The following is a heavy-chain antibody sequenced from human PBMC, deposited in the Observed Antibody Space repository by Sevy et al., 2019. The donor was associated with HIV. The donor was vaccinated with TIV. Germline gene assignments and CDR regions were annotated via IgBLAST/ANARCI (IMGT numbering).Heavy chain of an antibody. Sequence: ASVKVSCKASGGIFRSYGISWVRQAPGQGLEWMGGIIPILGSVNYAQKFQGRVTITADESTQTAYMELSSLRSEDTAVYYCARGEGNGWYYFDYWGQETLVTVSS. J-gene: IGHJ4*02. CDR3: ARGEGNGWYYFDY. V-gene: IGHV1-69*13. D-gene: IGHD6-19*01. CDR2: IIPILGSV. CDR1: GGIFRSYG.